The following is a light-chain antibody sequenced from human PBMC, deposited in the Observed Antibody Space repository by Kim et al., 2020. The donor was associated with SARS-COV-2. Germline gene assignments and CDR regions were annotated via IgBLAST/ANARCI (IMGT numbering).Light chain of an antibody. V-gene: IGKV3-20*01. CDR1: QGIYSRF. Sequence: SPGERATLSGTASQGIYSRFFAWDQPRPGHAPRLLIYSASSKATGNPDRYSGSVSGTLFTLTIARLGPEDVAVYFCPHYDNSPLTFDGGTRVDIK. J-gene: IGKJ4*01. CDR3: PHYDNSPLT. CDR2: SAS.